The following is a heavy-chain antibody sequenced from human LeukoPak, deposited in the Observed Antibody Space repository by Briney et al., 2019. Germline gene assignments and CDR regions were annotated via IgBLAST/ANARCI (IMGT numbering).Heavy chain of an antibody. CDR3: AKETSSSFVDY. J-gene: IGHJ4*02. CDR2: ISYDGSNK. CDR1: GFTFSSYA. Sequence: PGGSLRLSCAASGFTFSSYAMHWVRQAPGKGLEWVAVISYDGSNKYYADSVKGRFTISRDNSKNTLYLQMNSLRAEDTAVYYCAKETSSSFVDYWGQGTLVTVSS. V-gene: IGHV3-30*04. D-gene: IGHD6-6*01.